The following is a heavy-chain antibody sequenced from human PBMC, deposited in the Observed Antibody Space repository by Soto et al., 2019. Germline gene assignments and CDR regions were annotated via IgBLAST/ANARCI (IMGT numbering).Heavy chain of an antibody. V-gene: IGHV3-33*01. CDR3: AREGWSYYYDSSGYYYYGMDV. J-gene: IGHJ6*02. CDR2: IWYDGSNK. D-gene: IGHD3-22*01. Sequence: GGSLRLSCAASGFTFSSYGMHWVRQAPGKGREWVAVIWYDGSNKYYADSVKGRFTISRDNSKNTLYLQMNSLRAEDTAVYYCAREGWSYYYDSSGYYYYGMDVWGQGTTVTVSS. CDR1: GFTFSSYG.